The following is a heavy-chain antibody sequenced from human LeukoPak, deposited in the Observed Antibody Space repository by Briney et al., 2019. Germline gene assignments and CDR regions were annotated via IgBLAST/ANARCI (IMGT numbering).Heavy chain of an antibody. J-gene: IGHJ4*02. D-gene: IGHD3-22*01. CDR2: INPSGGST. V-gene: IGHV1-46*01. CDR1: GYTFTSYY. CDR3: AREVSPGDSSGYYYHFDY. Sequence: GASVKVSCKASGYTFTSYYMHWVRQAPGQGLEWMGIINPSGGSTSYAQKFQGRVTMTRDMSTSTVYMELSSLRSEDTAVYYCAREVSPGDSSGYYYHFDYWGRGTLVTVSS.